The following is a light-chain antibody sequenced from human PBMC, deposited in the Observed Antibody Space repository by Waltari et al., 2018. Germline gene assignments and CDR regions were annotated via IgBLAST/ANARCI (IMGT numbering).Light chain of an antibody. CDR2: WVL. V-gene: IGKV4-1*01. CDR3: QKYYSTPPQWT. Sequence: DIVMTQSPDSLAVSLGERATINCKSSQSVLYSPNNKNYLAWYQQKPGQTPKLLIYWVLTRESGVPDRFSGSGSGTDFTLTISSRQAEDVAVYYCQKYYSTPPQWTFGEGTKVEIK. CDR1: QSVLYSPNNKNY. J-gene: IGKJ1*01.